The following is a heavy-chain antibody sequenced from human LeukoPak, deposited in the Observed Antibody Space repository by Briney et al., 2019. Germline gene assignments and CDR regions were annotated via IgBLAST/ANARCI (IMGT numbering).Heavy chain of an antibody. D-gene: IGHD3-10*01. CDR1: GGTFSSYA. Sequence: SVKVSCKASGGTFSSYAISWVRQAPGQGLEWMGGIIPIFGTANYAQKFQGRVTITADKSTSTAYMELSSLRSEDTAVYYCARENLVRGRFDDWGQGTLVTVSS. J-gene: IGHJ4*02. CDR3: ARENLVRGRFDD. V-gene: IGHV1-69*06. CDR2: IIPIFGTA.